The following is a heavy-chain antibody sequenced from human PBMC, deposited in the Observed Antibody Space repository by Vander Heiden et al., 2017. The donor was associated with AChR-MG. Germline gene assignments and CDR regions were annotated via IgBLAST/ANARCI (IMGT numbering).Heavy chain of an antibody. CDR3: AKEQRFMRLCDY. J-gene: IGHJ4*02. Sequence: EVQPLESGGGLVQPGGSLRLSCAAPGFPFGSYAMSWVRQAPGKGLEWVSAISGSGGSTYYADTVKGRFTISRDNSKNTLYLQMNSLRAEDTAVYYCAKEQRFMRLCDYWGQGTLVTVSS. V-gene: IGHV3-23*01. D-gene: IGHD3-16*01. CDR1: GFPFGSYA. CDR2: ISGSGGST.